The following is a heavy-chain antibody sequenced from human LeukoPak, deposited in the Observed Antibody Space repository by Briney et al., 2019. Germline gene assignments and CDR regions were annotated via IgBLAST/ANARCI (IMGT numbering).Heavy chain of an antibody. D-gene: IGHD6-13*01. CDR3: AKDRRQQLVRGWYFDL. CDR2: ISYDGSNK. Sequence: PGRSLRLSCAASGFTFSSYAMHWVRQAPGKGLEWVAVISYDGSNKYYADSVKGRFTISRDNSKNTLYLQMNSLRAEDTAVYYCAKDRRQQLVRGWYFDLWGRGTLVTVSS. V-gene: IGHV3-30-3*01. CDR1: GFTFSSYA. J-gene: IGHJ2*01.